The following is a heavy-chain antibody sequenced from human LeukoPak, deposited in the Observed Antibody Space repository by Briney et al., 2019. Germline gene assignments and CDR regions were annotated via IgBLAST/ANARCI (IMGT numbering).Heavy chain of an antibody. J-gene: IGHJ4*02. V-gene: IGHV1-58*02. D-gene: IGHD6-19*01. CDR2: IVVGSGNT. CDR1: GCTFTSSA. CDR3: DCAVSSGALDY. Sequence: SVKVSCKPSGCTFTSSAMQWVRQARGQRLEWIGWIVVGSGNTNYAQKFQERVTITRNRYTSTAYMDLRLLRFRATAVYYCDCAVSSGALDYWGQGTLVTVSS.